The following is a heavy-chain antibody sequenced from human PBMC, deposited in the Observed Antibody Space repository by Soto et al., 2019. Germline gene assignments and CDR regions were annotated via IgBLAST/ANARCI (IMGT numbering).Heavy chain of an antibody. J-gene: IGHJ5*02. CDR2: IFYSGST. D-gene: IGHD5-18*01. CDR3: ARGRGYSYGLDP. CDR1: GGSISNYY. V-gene: IGHV4-59*08. Sequence: SETLSLTCTVSGGSISNYYWSWIRQPPGKGLEWIGYIFYSGSTNYSPSLRSRVAISLDTSKNQFSLSLSSVTAADTAVYYCARGRGYSYGLDPWGQGTLVTVSS.